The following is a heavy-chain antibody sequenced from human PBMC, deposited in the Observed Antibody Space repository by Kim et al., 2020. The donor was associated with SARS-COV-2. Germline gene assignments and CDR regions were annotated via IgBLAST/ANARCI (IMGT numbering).Heavy chain of an antibody. CDR2: ITGSGRVT. Sequence: GGSLRLSCAASGFTFSSNAMSWVRQAPGKGLEWVSSITGSGRVTFYADSGTGRFTISRDTSKDTLYLQMTTLRAEDTAVYYCAERGGAAIGKYSFDYWGQGPLVTVSS. CDR1: GFTFSSNA. J-gene: IGHJ4*02. V-gene: IGHV3-23*01. D-gene: IGHD6-13*01. CDR3: AERGGAAIGKYSFDY.